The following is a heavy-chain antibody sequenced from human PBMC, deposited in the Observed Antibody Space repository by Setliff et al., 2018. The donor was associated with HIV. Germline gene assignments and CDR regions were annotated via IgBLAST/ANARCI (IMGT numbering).Heavy chain of an antibody. D-gene: IGHD6-19*01. Sequence: SETLSLTCTVSGGSIGSHYWTWIRQPPGKGLEWIASIYYSDNINYNPSLKSRVTISVDTSKNQFSLKLSSVTAADTAFYYCARMTAMAGTGWFDPWGQGTLVTVSS. CDR1: GGSIGSHY. J-gene: IGHJ5*02. CDR2: IYYSDNI. CDR3: ARMTAMAGTGWFDP. V-gene: IGHV4-59*11.